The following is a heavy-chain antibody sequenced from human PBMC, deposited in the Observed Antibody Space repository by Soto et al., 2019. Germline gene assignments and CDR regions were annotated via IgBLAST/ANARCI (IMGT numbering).Heavy chain of an antibody. J-gene: IGHJ3*02. V-gene: IGHV3-73*02. CDR3: TTDLYCSGASCSEAGDALDI. D-gene: IGHD2-15*01. CDR1: GFSFSGSA. Sequence: EVQLVESGGDLVQPGESLKLSCAASGFSFSGSALHWVRQASGRGLEWVGRIRSKANSYTTAYAASVKGRFVISRDDSENTPYLQMNSLKTEDTAVYYCTTDLYCSGASCSEAGDALDIWGQGTMVTVSS. CDR2: IRSKANSYTT.